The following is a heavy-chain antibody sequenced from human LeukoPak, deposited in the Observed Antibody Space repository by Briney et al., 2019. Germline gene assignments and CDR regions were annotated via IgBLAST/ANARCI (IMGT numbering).Heavy chain of an antibody. J-gene: IGHJ4*02. CDR2: ISSSSSYI. Sequence: PGGSLRLSCAVSGFTFSSYSMNWVRRAPVKGLEWVSSISSSSSYIYYADSVKGRFTISRDNTKNSLSLQMSSLRAEDTAVYYCAREGSSWYYYFDYWGQGTLVTVSS. CDR1: GFTFSSYS. CDR3: AREGSSWYYYFDY. V-gene: IGHV3-21*01. D-gene: IGHD6-13*01.